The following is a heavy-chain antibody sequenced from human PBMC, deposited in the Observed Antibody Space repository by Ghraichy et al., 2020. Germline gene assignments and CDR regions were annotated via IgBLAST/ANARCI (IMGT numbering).Heavy chain of an antibody. CDR1: EFTVSNNY. CDR2: IYSGGRT. D-gene: IGHD1-20*01. Sequence: GGSLRLSCAASEFTVSNNYMSWVRQAPGKGLEWVSIIYSGGRTSYSDSVKARFTISRDNSKNTLYLQMNSLRAEDTAVYFCARGFGITGGFDLWGRGTLVTVSS. J-gene: IGHJ2*01. CDR3: ARGFGITGGFDL. V-gene: IGHV3-66*01.